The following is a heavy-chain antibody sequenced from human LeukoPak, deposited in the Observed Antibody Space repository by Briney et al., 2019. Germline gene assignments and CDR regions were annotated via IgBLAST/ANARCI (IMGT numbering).Heavy chain of an antibody. D-gene: IGHD2-2*01. V-gene: IGHV4-59*01. J-gene: IGHJ5*02. CDR3: ARLGVVPAAIPGGRWFDP. CDR2: IYYSGST. CDR1: GGSISSYY. Sequence: PSETLSLTCTVSGGSISSYYWSWIRQPPGKGLEWIGYIYYSGSTNYNPSLKSRVTISVDTSKNQFSLELSSVTAADTAVYYCARLGVVPAAIPGGRWFDPWGQGTLVTVSS.